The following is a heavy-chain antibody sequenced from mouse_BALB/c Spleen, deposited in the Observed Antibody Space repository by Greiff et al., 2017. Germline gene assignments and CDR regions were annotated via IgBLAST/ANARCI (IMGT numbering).Heavy chain of an antibody. V-gene: IGHV5-6-5*01. CDR2: ISSGGST. J-gene: IGHJ1*01. CDR1: GFTFSSYA. Sequence: EVHLVESGGGLVKPGGSLKLSCAASGFTFSSYAMSWVRQTPEKRLEWVASISSGGSTYYPDSVKGRFTISRDNARNILYLQMSSLRSEDTAMYYCARDHYYGSSYYWYFDVWGAGTTVTVSS. D-gene: IGHD1-1*01. CDR3: ARDHYYGSSYYWYFDV.